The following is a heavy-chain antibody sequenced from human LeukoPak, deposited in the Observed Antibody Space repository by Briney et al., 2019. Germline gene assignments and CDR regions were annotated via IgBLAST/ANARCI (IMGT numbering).Heavy chain of an antibody. D-gene: IGHD3-9*01. V-gene: IGHV3-23*01. CDR3: AKDYDILTGYEPLYFDY. CDR1: GFTFSSYA. Sequence: GGSLRLSCAASGFTFSSYAMSWVRQAPGKGLEWVSAISGSGGSTYSADSVKGRFTISRDNSKNTLYLQMNSLRAEDTAVYYCAKDYDILTGYEPLYFDYWGQGTLVTVSS. CDR2: ISGSGGST. J-gene: IGHJ4*02.